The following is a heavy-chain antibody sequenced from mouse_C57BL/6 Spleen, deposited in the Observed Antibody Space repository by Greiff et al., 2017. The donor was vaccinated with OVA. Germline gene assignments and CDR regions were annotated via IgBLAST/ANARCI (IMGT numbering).Heavy chain of an antibody. CDR3: ATDGDYAMDY. CDR2: INPYNGGT. J-gene: IGHJ4*01. CDR1: GYTFTDYY. Sequence: EVQLQQSGPVLVKPGASVKMSCKASGYTFTDYYMNWVKQSHGKSLEWIGVINPYNGGTSYNQKFKGKATLTVDKSSSTAYMELNSLTSEDSAVYYCATDGDYAMDYWGQGTSVTVSS. V-gene: IGHV1-19*01.